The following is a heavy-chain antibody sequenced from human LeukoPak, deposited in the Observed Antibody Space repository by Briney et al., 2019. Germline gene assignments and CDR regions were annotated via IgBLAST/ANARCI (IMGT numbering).Heavy chain of an antibody. CDR1: GFTFSDYY. V-gene: IGHV3-11*01. D-gene: IGHD1-26*01. J-gene: IGHJ6*02. Sequence: GGSLRLSCAASGFTFSDYYMSWIRQALGKGLEWVSYISSSGSTIYYADSVKGRFTISRDNAKNSLYLQMNSLRAEDTAVYYCASLWELLPFYYYYGMDVWGQGTTVTVSS. CDR3: ASLWELLPFYYYYGMDV. CDR2: ISSSGSTI.